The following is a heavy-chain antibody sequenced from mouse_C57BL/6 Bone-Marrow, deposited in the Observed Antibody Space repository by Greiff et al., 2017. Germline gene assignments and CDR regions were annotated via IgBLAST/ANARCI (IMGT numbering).Heavy chain of an antibody. CDR3: TRSYSVAWFAY. V-gene: IGHV1-15*01. D-gene: IGHD2-12*01. J-gene: IGHJ3*01. CDR1: GYTFTDYE. CDR2: IDPETGGT. Sequence: QVQLQQSGAELVRPGASVTLSCKASGYTFTDYEMHWVKQTPVHGLEWIGAIDPETGGTAYKQKFKGKAILTADKSSSTAYMELRSLTSEDSAVYYCTRSYSVAWFAYWGQGTLVTVSA.